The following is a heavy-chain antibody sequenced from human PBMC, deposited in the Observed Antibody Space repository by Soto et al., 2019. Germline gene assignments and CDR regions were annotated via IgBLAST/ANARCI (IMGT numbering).Heavy chain of an antibody. J-gene: IGHJ4*02. V-gene: IGHV1-69*13. Sequence: SVKVSCKASGGTFSSYAISWVRQAPGQGLEWMGGIIPIFGTANYAQKFQGRVTITADESTSTAYMELSSLRSEDTAVYYCATQLGSHRAAGYWGQGTLVTVSS. CDR2: IIPIFGTA. CDR1: GGTFSSYA. CDR3: ATQLGSHRAAGY. D-gene: IGHD1-1*01.